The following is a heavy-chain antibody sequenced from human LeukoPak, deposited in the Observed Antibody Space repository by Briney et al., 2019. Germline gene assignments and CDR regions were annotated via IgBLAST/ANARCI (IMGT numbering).Heavy chain of an antibody. Sequence: SETLSLTCTVSGGSISSYYWSWIRQPPGKGLEWIGYIYYSGSTNYNPSLKSRVTISVDTSKNQFSLKLSSVTAADTAVYYCARDSLGGSYFDYWGQGTLVTVPS. J-gene: IGHJ4*02. CDR2: IYYSGST. V-gene: IGHV4-59*01. D-gene: IGHD1-26*01. CDR1: GGSISSYY. CDR3: ARDSLGGSYFDY.